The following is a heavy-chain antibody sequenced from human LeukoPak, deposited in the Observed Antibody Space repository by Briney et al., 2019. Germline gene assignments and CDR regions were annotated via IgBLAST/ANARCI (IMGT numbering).Heavy chain of an antibody. CDR2: MNPNSGNT. V-gene: IGHV1-8*01. J-gene: IGHJ4*02. CDR3: ARGSTTDCSGGSCYVDY. Sequence: ASVKVSCKASGYTFTSYDINWVRQATGQGLEWMGWMNPNSGNTGYAQKFQGRVTMTRNTSISTAYMELSSLRSEDTAVYYCARGSTTDCSGGSCYVDYWGQGTLVTVSS. CDR1: GYTFTSYD. D-gene: IGHD2-15*01.